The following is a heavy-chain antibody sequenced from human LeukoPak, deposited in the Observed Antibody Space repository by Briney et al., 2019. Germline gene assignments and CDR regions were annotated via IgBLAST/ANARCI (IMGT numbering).Heavy chain of an antibody. CDR3: VRDFRSADY. Sequence: GGSLRLSCAASGFTFSTYCMHWVRQAPGKGPMWVSRICPDGTVTNYADSVKARFIISRDNARNTVYLQMNSLRVEDTAVYYCVRDFRSADYWGQGALVTVSS. J-gene: IGHJ4*02. V-gene: IGHV3-74*01. CDR1: GFTFSTYC. CDR2: ICPDGTVT.